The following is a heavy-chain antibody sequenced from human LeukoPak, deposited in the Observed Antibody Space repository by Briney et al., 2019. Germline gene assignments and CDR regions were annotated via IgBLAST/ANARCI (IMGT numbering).Heavy chain of an antibody. D-gene: IGHD1-26*01. CDR3: ARDHDSGSYFDY. Sequence: PRRSLRLSCAASAFTFSSYAMHWVRQAPGKGLEWVAVISYDGSNKYYADSVKGRFTISRDNSRNTLYLQMNSLRAEDTAVYYCARDHDSGSYFDYWGQGTLVTVSS. CDR2: ISYDGSNK. J-gene: IGHJ4*02. CDR1: AFTFSSYA. V-gene: IGHV3-30*04.